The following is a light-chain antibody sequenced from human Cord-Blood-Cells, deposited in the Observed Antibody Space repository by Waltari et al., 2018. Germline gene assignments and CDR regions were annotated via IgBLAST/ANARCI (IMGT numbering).Light chain of an antibody. J-gene: IGKJ4*01. CDR2: DAS. CDR1: QDISNY. V-gene: IGKV1-33*01. CDR3: QQYDNLPT. Sequence: DIQMTQSPSSLSASVGDIVTITCQASQDISNYLNWYQQKPGKAPKLLIYDASNLETGVPSRFSGSGSGTDFTFTISSLQPEDIATYYCQQYDNLPTFGGGTKVEIK.